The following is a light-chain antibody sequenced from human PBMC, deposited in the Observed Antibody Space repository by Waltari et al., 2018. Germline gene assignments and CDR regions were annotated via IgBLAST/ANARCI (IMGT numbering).Light chain of an antibody. V-gene: IGKV4-1*01. CDR2: WAS. Sequence: DIVMPQSPDSLAVSLGERATINCKSSQSVLYSSNNKNYVAWYQQKPGQPPKLLVDWASTRESGVPDRFSAGGSGTDFTLTISSLQAEDVAVYYCQQFYTTPMTFGQGTRLEIK. CDR3: QQFYTTPMT. CDR1: QSVLYSSNNKNY. J-gene: IGKJ5*01.